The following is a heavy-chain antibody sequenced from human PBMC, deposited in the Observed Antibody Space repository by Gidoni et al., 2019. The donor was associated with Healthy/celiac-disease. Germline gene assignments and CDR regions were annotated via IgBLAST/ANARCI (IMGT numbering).Heavy chain of an antibody. V-gene: IGHV3-7*01. CDR1: GFTFSSDR. CDR2: IKQDGSEK. CDR3: ARDRAAAGTPYYYYGMDV. J-gene: IGHJ6*02. D-gene: IGHD6-13*01. Sequence: EVQLVESGGGLVQPGGSLRLSCAASGFTFSSDRLSWVRQAPGKGLEWVANIKQDGSEKYYVDSVKGRFTISRDNAKNSLYLQMNSLRAEDTAVYYCARDRAAAGTPYYYYGMDVWGQGTTVTVSS.